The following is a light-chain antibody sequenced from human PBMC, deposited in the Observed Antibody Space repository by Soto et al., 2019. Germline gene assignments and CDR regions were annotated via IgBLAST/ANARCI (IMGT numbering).Light chain of an antibody. CDR2: DAS. Sequence: EVVLTQSPGTLSLSPGERATLSCRASQSVSSSYLAWYQQKPGQAPRLLIYDASTRAAGIPARFSGSGSGTEFTLTISSLQSEDFAVYYCQHYNNWPPEITFGQGTRLEIK. CDR3: QHYNNWPPEIT. J-gene: IGKJ5*01. CDR1: QSVSSSY. V-gene: IGKV3-15*01.